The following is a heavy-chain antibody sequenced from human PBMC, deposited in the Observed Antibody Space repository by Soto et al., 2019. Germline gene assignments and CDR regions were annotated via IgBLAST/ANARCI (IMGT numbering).Heavy chain of an antibody. Sequence: GASVKVSCKASGYTFTSYDINWVRQATGQGPEWMGWMNPDSGDTGYVRKFQGRVTMTRNIAISTAYMELSSLRSEDTAVYYCVRSLGGSNLNFDYWGQGTLVTVSS. CDR1: GYTFTSYD. V-gene: IGHV1-8*01. CDR3: VRSLGGSNLNFDY. J-gene: IGHJ4*02. D-gene: IGHD2-8*01. CDR2: MNPDSGDT.